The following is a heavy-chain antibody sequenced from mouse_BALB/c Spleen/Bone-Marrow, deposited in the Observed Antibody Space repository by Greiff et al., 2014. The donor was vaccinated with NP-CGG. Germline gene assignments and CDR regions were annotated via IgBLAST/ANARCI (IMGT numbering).Heavy chain of an antibody. Sequence: DVQLQESGAELVKPGAPLKLSCTASDFNIKDTYMHWVKQRPEQGLEWIGRIDPANGNTKYDPKFQVKATITADTSSNTTYLQLSSLTSEDTAVYYCATYYYGRSLFAFWGQGTLVTVSA. CDR3: ATYYYGRSLFAF. D-gene: IGHD1-1*01. V-gene: IGHV14-3*02. J-gene: IGHJ3*01. CDR2: IDPANGNT. CDR1: DFNIKDTY.